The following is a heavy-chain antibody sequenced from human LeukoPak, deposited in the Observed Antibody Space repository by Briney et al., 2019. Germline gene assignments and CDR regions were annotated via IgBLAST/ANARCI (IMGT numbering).Heavy chain of an antibody. CDR3: ARVIAVAGPFDY. V-gene: IGHV3-30-3*01. J-gene: IGHJ4*02. D-gene: IGHD6-19*01. Sequence: PGRSLRLSCAASGFTFSSYAMHWVRQAPGKGLEWVAVISYDGSNKYYADSVKGRFTISRDNSKNTLYLQMNSLRAEDTAVYYCARVIAVAGPFDYWGQGTLVTVSS. CDR2: ISYDGSNK. CDR1: GFTFSSYA.